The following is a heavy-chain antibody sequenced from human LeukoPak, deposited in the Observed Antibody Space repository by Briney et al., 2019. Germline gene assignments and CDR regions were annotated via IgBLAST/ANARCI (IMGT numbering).Heavy chain of an antibody. CDR2: IYYSGST. CDR3: ARGQSYGPYFDY. D-gene: IGHD5-18*01. V-gene: IGHV4-59*01. CDR1: GDSISSYY. J-gene: IGHJ4*02. Sequence: SETLSLTCTVSGDSISSYYWSWIRQPPGKGLEWIGYIYYSGSTNYNPSLKSRVTISLDTSKNQFPLKLSSVTAADTAVYYCARGQSYGPYFDYWGQGTLVTVSS.